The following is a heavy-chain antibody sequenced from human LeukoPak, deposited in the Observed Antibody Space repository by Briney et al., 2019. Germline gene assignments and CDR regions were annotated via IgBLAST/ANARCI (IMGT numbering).Heavy chain of an antibody. Sequence: GESLKISCQVSGYSFTNNWIGWVRPVPGKGLELMGLIYPGYSDTRYSPSFQGQVTFSVDKSISTAYLQWSSLKASDTAMYYCARFGLTSSLDYWGQGTLVTVSS. CDR2: IYPGYSDT. CDR3: ARFGLTSSLDY. J-gene: IGHJ4*02. D-gene: IGHD6-13*01. CDR1: GYSFTNNW. V-gene: IGHV5-51*01.